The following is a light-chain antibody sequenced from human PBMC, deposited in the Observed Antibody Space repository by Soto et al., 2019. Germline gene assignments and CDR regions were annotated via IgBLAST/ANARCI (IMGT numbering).Light chain of an antibody. J-gene: IGLJ1*01. Sequence: SSALTQPPSVSVAPGQPARITCGGNNIGSKSVHWYQQKPGQAPVLVVYDDSDRPSGIPERFSGSNSGNTATLTISRVEAGDEADYYCQLWDNSSDHPEVFGTGTKDTVL. V-gene: IGLV3-21*02. CDR1: NIGSKS. CDR3: QLWDNSSDHPEV. CDR2: DDS.